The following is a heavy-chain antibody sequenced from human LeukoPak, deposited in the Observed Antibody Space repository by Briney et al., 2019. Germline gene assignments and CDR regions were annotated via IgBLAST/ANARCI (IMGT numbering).Heavy chain of an antibody. CDR3: ARGSALAGARHPFDY. CDR1: GYTFTGYY. Sequence: GASVKVSCKASGYTFTGYYMHWVRQAPGQGLEWMGWINPNSGDTKYAQTFQARVTMTRDTSISTAYMEVTGLGSEDTAVYYCARGSALAGARHPFDYWGQGTLATVSS. V-gene: IGHV1-2*02. D-gene: IGHD3-10*01. CDR2: INPNSGDT. J-gene: IGHJ4*02.